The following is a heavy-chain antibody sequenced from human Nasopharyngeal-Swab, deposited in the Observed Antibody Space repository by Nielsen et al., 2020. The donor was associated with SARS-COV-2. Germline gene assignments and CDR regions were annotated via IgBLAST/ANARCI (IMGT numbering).Heavy chain of an antibody. J-gene: IGHJ4*02. CDR1: GFTFSSYA. CDR3: ARDRIMIVVGTLDY. Sequence: GESLKISCATLGFTFSSYAMSWVRQAPGKGLEWVSTISGSGGSIYYADSVKGRFTISRDNAKNSLYLQMNSLRAEDTAVYYCARDRIMIVVGTLDYWGQGTLVTVSS. D-gene: IGHD3-22*01. CDR2: ISGSGGSI. V-gene: IGHV3-23*01.